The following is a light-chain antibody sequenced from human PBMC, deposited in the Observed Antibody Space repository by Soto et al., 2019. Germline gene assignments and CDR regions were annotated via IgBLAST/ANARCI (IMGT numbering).Light chain of an antibody. J-gene: IGKJ1*01. CDR3: QQYNSYSPTWT. V-gene: IGKV1-5*01. Sequence: DIQMTQSPSTLSASVGDRVTITCRASQSISSWLAWYQQKPGKAPKLLIYDASSLESGVPSRFGGSGSGTEFTLTISSLQPDDFATYYCQQYNSYSPTWTFGQGTKVESK. CDR2: DAS. CDR1: QSISSW.